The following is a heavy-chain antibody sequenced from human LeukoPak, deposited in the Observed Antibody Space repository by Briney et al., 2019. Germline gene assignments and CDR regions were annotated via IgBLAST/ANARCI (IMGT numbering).Heavy chain of an antibody. Sequence: GGSLRLSCAASGFRFNLLAMHWIRQAPGKGLEWVSGISWNGDDIGYADSVKGRFTISRDNAKSSLYLQMNSLRPEDAALYYCAKDWSVTISKGSDAFDIWGQGTMVTVSS. V-gene: IGHV3-9*01. CDR2: ISWNGDDI. D-gene: IGHD4-17*01. CDR3: AKDWSVTISKGSDAFDI. CDR1: GFRFNLLA. J-gene: IGHJ3*02.